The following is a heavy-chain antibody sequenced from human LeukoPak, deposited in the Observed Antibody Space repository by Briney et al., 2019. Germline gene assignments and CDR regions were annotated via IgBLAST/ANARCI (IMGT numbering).Heavy chain of an antibody. CDR2: IKQDGSEK. J-gene: IGHJ3*02. D-gene: IGHD2-15*01. CDR1: EFTFSTFW. Sequence: GGSLRLSCAASEFTFSTFWMTWVRQAPGRGLEWVADIKQDGSEKYYVDSVKGRFTISRQNAKNSLFLQMNSLRAEDTAVYYCARHRSGGSQDDAFDIWGQGTMVTVSS. V-gene: IGHV3-7*01. CDR3: ARHRSGGSQDDAFDI.